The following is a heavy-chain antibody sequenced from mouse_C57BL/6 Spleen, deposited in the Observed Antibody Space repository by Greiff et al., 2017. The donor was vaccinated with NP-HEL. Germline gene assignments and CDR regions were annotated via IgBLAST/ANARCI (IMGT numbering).Heavy chain of an antibody. CDR1: GYAFTNYL. Sequence: QVQLQQSGAELVRPGTSVKVSCKASGYAFTNYLIEWVKQRPGQGLEWIGVINPGSGGTNYNEKFKGKATLTADKSSSTAYMQLSSLTSEDSAVYLCARKTTVYAMDYWGQGTSVTVSS. CDR3: ARKTTVYAMDY. D-gene: IGHD1-1*01. CDR2: INPGSGGT. J-gene: IGHJ4*01. V-gene: IGHV1-54*01.